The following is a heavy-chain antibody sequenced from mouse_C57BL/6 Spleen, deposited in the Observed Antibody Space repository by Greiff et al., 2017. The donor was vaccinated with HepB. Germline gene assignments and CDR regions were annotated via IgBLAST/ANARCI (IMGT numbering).Heavy chain of an antibody. CDR2: INPSSGYT. CDR3: ARGAAQANEWFAY. CDR1: GYTFTSYW. V-gene: IGHV1-7*01. Sequence: QVHVKQSGAELAKPGASVKLSCKASGYTFTSYWMHWVKQRPGQGLEWIGYINPSSGYTKYNQKFKDKATLTADKSSSTAYMQLSSLTYEDSAVYYCARGAAQANEWFAYWGQGTLVTVSA. D-gene: IGHD3-2*02. J-gene: IGHJ3*01.